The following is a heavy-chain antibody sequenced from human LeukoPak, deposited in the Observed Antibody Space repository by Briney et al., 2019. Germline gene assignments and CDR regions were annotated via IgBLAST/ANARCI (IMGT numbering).Heavy chain of an antibody. CDR2: ISSSGSTI. Sequence: GGSLRLSYAASGFTFSSYAMNWVRQAPGKGLEWVSYISSSGSTIYYADSVKGRFTISRDNAKNSLYLQMNSLRAEDTAVYYCAELGITMIGGVWGKGTTVTISS. CDR3: AELGITMIGGV. J-gene: IGHJ6*04. CDR1: GFTFSSYA. V-gene: IGHV3-48*03. D-gene: IGHD3-10*02.